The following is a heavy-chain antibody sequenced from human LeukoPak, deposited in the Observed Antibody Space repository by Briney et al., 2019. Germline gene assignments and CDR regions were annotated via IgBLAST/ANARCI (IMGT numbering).Heavy chain of an antibody. Sequence: SVKVSCKASGYTFTSYGISWVRQAPGQGLEWMGWISAYNGNTNYAQKFQGRVTMTRDTSISTAYMELSRLRSDDTAVYYCARDVGWELLMDYWGQGTLVTVSS. V-gene: IGHV1-18*01. CDR1: GYTFTSYG. J-gene: IGHJ4*02. CDR2: ISAYNGNT. D-gene: IGHD1-26*01. CDR3: ARDVGWELLMDY.